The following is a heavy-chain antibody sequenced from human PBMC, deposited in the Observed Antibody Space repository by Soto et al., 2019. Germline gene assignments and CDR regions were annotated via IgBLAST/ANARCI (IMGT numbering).Heavy chain of an antibody. Sequence: QLQLQESGPGLLKPSETLSLNCRVSDGSMNSDSFYWGWIRQPPGKGLEWIGVINHSGSTYHNLSLKGRVTMSVDASRKQFSLKLTSMTAADTAVYYCARLGGYVSVGYYYLWDSWGQGTLVTVSS. CDR1: DGSMNSDSFY. J-gene: IGHJ4*02. D-gene: IGHD3-22*01. CDR2: INHSGST. CDR3: ARLGGYVSVGYYYLWDS. V-gene: IGHV4-39*01.